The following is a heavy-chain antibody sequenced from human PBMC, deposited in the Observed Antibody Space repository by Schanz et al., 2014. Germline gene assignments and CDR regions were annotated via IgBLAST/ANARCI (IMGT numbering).Heavy chain of an antibody. J-gene: IGHJ2*01. CDR2: INQDGSER. CDR1: GFIFSSYW. D-gene: IGHD2-21*02. V-gene: IGHV3-7*03. CDR3: AKIVAVTATHWYFDL. Sequence: EVQLVESGGGLVQPGGSLRLSCAASGFIFSSYWMSWVRQAPGKGLACVANINQDGSERYYVDSVKGRFTISRDNAKNSLYLQMNSLRAEDTAVYFCAKIVAVTATHWYFDLWGRGTLVTVSS.